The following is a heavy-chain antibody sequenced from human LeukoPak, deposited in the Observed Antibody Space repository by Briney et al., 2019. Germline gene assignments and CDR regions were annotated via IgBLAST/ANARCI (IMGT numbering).Heavy chain of an antibody. V-gene: IGHV3-23*01. Sequence: PGGSLRLSRAASGFNFSIYAMSWVRQAPGKGLECVSYINNGGGNTNYADSVKGRFTISRDNSKNTLYLQMNSLRAEDTAVYYCASRGYYYDSSGTDYWGQGTLVTVSS. J-gene: IGHJ4*02. CDR2: INNGGGNT. CDR3: ASRGYYYDSSGTDY. CDR1: GFNFSIYA. D-gene: IGHD3-22*01.